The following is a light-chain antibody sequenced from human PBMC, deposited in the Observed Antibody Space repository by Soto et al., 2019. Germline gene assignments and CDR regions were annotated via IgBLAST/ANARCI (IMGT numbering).Light chain of an antibody. Sequence: QSALTQPASVSGSPGQSITISCTGTSSDVGGYNYVSWYQQHPGKAPKLMICDVNNRPSGVSNRFSGSKSGNTASLTISGLQAEDEADYYCSSYTSSSTSVVFGGGTKLTVL. V-gene: IGLV2-14*01. CDR1: SSDVGGYNY. CDR3: SSYTSSSTSVV. CDR2: DVN. J-gene: IGLJ2*01.